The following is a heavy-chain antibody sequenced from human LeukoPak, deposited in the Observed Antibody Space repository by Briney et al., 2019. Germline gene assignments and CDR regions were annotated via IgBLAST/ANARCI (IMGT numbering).Heavy chain of an antibody. CDR2: ISLTGET. J-gene: IGHJ2*01. CDR3: ARVIFSSGWLWYFDL. V-gene: IGHV4-4*02. CDR1: GGSISSTNW. D-gene: IGHD6-19*01. Sequence: SETLSLTCGVSGGSISSTNWWSWVRQPPGQGLEWIGEISLTGETNYNPSLKSRVTMSLDTSTNQFALKLSSVTAADAAFYYCARVIFSSGWLWYFDLWGRGTLVTVSS.